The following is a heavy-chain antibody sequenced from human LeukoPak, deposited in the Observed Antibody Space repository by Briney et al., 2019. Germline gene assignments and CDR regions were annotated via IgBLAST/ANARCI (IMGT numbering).Heavy chain of an antibody. CDR1: GFTFSTYW. Sequence: GESLRLSCAASGFTFSTYWMSWVRQAPGKGLEWVANIKYDGREKYYVDSVKGRFTISRDNARNSIYLQMNSLRVDDTAVYYCARDRYYDTSRVPFDYWGHGILVTVSS. V-gene: IGHV3-7*01. J-gene: IGHJ4*01. D-gene: IGHD3-22*01. CDR3: ARDRYYDTSRVPFDY. CDR2: IKYDGREK.